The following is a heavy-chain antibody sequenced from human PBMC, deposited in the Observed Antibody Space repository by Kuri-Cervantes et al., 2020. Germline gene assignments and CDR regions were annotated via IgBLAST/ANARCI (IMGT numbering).Heavy chain of an antibody. CDR3: ARDSGYVGFDY. D-gene: IGHD5-12*01. J-gene: IGHJ4*02. CDR1: GFTFSNSW. V-gene: IGHV3-53*01. CDR2: IYSGGST. Sequence: GESLKISCAASGFTFSNSWMSWVRQAPGKGLEWVSVIYSGGSTYYADSVKGRFTISRDNSKNTLYLQMNSLRAEDTAVYYCARDSGYVGFDYWGQGTLVTVSS.